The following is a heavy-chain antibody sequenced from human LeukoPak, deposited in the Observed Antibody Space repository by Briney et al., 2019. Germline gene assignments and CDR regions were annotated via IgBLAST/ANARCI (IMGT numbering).Heavy chain of an antibody. D-gene: IGHD6-19*01. CDR2: IGSNGRST. Sequence: PGGSLRLSCSASGFTFDNYEMHWVRQAPGKGLEYVSGIGSNGRSTYNADFVKGRFTISRDNSKNTLFLQLTSLRAEDTAVYYCVNQISGWVYWGQGTLVTVSS. CDR1: GFTFDNYE. J-gene: IGHJ4*02. CDR3: VNQISGWVY. V-gene: IGHV3-64D*06.